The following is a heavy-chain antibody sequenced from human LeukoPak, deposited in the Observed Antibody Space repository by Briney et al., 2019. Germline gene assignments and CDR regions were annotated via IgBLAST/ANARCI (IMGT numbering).Heavy chain of an antibody. CDR3: AKDLEYYDISYYFDC. CDR1: GFTFSSYG. J-gene: IGHJ4*02. V-gene: IGHV3-30*02. D-gene: IGHD3-9*01. Sequence: GGSLRLSCAASGFTFSSYGMHWVRQAPGKGLEGVAFIRYDGSNKYYADSVKGRFTISRDNSKNTLYLQMNSRRAEDTAVYYCAKDLEYYDISYYFDCWGQGTLVTVSS. CDR2: IRYDGSNK.